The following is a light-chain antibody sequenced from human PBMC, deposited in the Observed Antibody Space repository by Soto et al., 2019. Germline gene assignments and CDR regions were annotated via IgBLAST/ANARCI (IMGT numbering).Light chain of an antibody. J-gene: IGLJ1*01. V-gene: IGLV2-8*01. CDR3: SSYAGSNNLGV. Sequence: QSALTHPPSASGSPGQSVTISCTGTSSDVGGYNYVSWYQQHPGKAPKLMIYEVSKRPSGVPDRFSGSRSGNTGSLTVSGLQAEDEADYYCSSYAGSNNLGVFGTGTKVTV. CDR1: SSDVGGYNY. CDR2: EVS.